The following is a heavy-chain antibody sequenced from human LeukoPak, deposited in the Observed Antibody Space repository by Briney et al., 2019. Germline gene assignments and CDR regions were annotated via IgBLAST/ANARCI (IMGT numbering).Heavy chain of an antibody. D-gene: IGHD3-22*01. J-gene: IGHJ4*02. CDR1: GGSISSHY. CDR3: ARHVLFTNYYDNGFDY. CDR2: IYFTGST. Sequence: SETLSLTCTVSGGSISSHYWTWIRQPPGKGLEWIGYIYFTGSTNYNPSLKSRVTTSVDTSKNQFSLKLSSVTAADTAVYYCARHVLFTNYYDNGFDYWGQGTLVTVSS. V-gene: IGHV4-59*08.